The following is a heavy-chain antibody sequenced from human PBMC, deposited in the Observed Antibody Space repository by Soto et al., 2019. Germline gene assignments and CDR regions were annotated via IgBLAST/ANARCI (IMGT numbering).Heavy chain of an antibody. CDR2: ISYDGSNK. CDR3: AKARRDDYYYGMDV. CDR1: GFTFSSYG. Sequence: QVQLVESGGGVVQPGRSLRLSCAASGFTFSSYGMHWVRQAPGKGLEWVAVISYDGSNKYYADSVKGRFTISRDNSKNTLYLQMNSLRAEDTAVYYCAKARRDDYYYGMDVW. J-gene: IGHJ6*01. V-gene: IGHV3-30*18.